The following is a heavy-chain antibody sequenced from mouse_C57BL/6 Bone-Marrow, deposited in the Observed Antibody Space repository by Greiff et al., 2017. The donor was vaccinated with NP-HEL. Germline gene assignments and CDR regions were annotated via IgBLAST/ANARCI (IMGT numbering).Heavy chain of an antibody. CDR1: GFPITSGYY. CDR2: ITHSGEP. J-gene: IGHJ2*01. D-gene: IGHD2-1*01. Sequence: QVQLKESGPGLVKPSQSLFLTCSITGFPITSGYYWIWFRQSPGKPLEWMGYITHSGEPVYNPSLPSPISITRETSKNQFFLQLHSVATEDTAMYYCAGDRYGNYYFDYWGQGTTLTVSS. V-gene: IGHV12-3*01. CDR3: AGDRYGNYYFDY.